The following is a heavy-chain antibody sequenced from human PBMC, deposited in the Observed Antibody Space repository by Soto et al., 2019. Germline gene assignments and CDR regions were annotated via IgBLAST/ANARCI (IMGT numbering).Heavy chain of an antibody. CDR3: ARGYVVPAAMASSGWCDP. CDR2: INHSGST. J-gene: IGHJ5*02. V-gene: IGHV4-34*01. Sequence: QVQLQQWGAGLLKPSETLSLTCAVYGGSFSGYYWSWIRQPPGKGLEWIGEINHSGSTNYNPSLKSQVTRSVDTSKNQFSLKLSSVTAADTAVYYCARGYVVPAAMASSGWCDPWGQGTLVTVSS. CDR1: GGSFSGYY. D-gene: IGHD2-2*01.